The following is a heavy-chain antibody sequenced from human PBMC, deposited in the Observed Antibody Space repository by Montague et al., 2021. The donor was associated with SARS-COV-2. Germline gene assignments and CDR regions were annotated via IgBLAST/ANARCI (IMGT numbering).Heavy chain of an antibody. CDR2: INQSGRT. J-gene: IGHJ4*02. CDR3: ARRGSSVWGVTVSADIDY. V-gene: IGHV4-34*01. CDR1: GGSFICYY. Sequence: SETLSLTCAVSGGSFICYYCSWIRQPPAKGLDWIGEINQSGRTTNNPSLNIRVLISVDTSKNQFYLKLSSVTAADTAVYYCARRGSSVWGVTVSADIDYWGQGILVIVSS. D-gene: IGHD3-10*01.